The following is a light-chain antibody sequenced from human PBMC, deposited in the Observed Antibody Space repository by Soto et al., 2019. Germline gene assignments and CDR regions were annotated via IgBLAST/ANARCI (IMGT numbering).Light chain of an antibody. J-gene: IGKJ1*01. CDR2: GAS. Sequence: VVLTQSAGTWSLKPGDGAIHCRRVSQSVSSTYLAWYQQKPSQAPRLLIYGASTRATGIPHRSSCSGSGTAFPLTISTLEPEDCAVYYCQQYGSSLWTFGQGTKVDIK. V-gene: IGKV3-20*01. CDR3: QQYGSSLWT. CDR1: QSVSSTY.